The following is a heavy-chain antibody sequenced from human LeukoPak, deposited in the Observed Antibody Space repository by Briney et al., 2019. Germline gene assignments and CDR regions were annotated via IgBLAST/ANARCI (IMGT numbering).Heavy chain of an antibody. D-gene: IGHD1-7*01. V-gene: IGHV3-30*02. CDR2: VRYDGSNK. J-gene: IGHJ4*02. Sequence: GGSLRLSCAASGFPFSNQGMHWVRQAPGKGLEWVAFVRYDGSNKYYADSVQGRFTISKDNSKNTLYLQMSSLTAEDTAVYYCAKDADNWNSYFAYWGQRTLVTVSS. CDR1: GFPFSNQG. CDR3: AKDADNWNSYFAY.